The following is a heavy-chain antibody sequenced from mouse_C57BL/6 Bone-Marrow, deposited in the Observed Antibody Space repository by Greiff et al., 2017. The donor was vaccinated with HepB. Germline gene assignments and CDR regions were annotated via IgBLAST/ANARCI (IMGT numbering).Heavy chain of an antibody. D-gene: IGHD2-1*01. Sequence: VQLQQSGTVLARPGASVKMSCKTSGYTFTSYWMHWVKQRPGQGLEWIGAIYPGNSDTSYNQKFKGKAKLTAVTSASTASMELSSLTNEDSAVYYCTRSRVYYGNWDYAMDYWGQGTSVTVSS. CDR1: GYTFTSYW. CDR2: IYPGNSDT. J-gene: IGHJ4*01. V-gene: IGHV1-5*01. CDR3: TRSRVYYGNWDYAMDY.